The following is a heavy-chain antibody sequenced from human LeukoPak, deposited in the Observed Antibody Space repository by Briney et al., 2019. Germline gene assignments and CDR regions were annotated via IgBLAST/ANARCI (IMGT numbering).Heavy chain of an antibody. D-gene: IGHD3-10*01. CDR2: IWYDGSNK. V-gene: IGHV3-33*01. CDR3: AGGQNYYGSGSYP. J-gene: IGHJ5*02. Sequence: PGRSLRLSCAASGFTFSSYGMHWVRQAPGKGLEWVAVIWYDGSNKYCADSVKGRFAISRDDSKNTLYLQMNSLRAEDTAVYYCAGGQNYYGSGSYPWGQGTLVTVSS. CDR1: GFTFSSYG.